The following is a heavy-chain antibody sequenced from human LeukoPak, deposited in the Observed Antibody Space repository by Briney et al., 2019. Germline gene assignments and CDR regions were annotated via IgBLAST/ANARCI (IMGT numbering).Heavy chain of an antibody. V-gene: IGHV1-8*01. CDR3: ARDLFSYYDSSGYFVY. D-gene: IGHD3-22*01. CDR1: GYTFTNYD. CDR2: MNPYSGNA. J-gene: IGHJ4*02. Sequence: ASVKVSCKASGYTFTNYDINWVRQATGQGLEWMGWMNPYSGNAGYAQNFQGRVTMTRNTSISTAYLELSSLRSEDTAVYYCARDLFSYYDSSGYFVYWGQGTLVTVSS.